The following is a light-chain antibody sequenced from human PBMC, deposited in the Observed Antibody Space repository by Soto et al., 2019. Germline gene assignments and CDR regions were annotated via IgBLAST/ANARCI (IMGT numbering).Light chain of an antibody. Sequence: EIVLTQSPGTLSLSPGERATLSCRASQSVSSSYLAWYQQKPGQAPRLLIYGASSRATGIPDRFSGSGSGTDFTLTISRLEPEDFAVYYCLQYGSSPWTFGXGTKVDIK. CDR1: QSVSSSY. J-gene: IGKJ1*01. CDR3: LQYGSSPWT. V-gene: IGKV3-20*01. CDR2: GAS.